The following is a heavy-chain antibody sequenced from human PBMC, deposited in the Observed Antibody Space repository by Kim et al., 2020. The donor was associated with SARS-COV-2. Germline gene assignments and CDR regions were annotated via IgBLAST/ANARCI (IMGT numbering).Heavy chain of an antibody. CDR2: IYVTGNT. V-gene: IGHV4-39*01. D-gene: IGHD3-22*01. Sequence: SETLSLTCTVSGVSTSSPTYYWAWIRQPPGKGLEWIGSIYVTGNTYHNPSLKSRVTISIDTSKNQFSLKLSSVTAADTAVYYCARHDRSASPPRYFDYWGQGTLVTVSS. J-gene: IGHJ4*02. CDR3: ARHDRSASPPRYFDY. CDR1: GVSTSSPTYY.